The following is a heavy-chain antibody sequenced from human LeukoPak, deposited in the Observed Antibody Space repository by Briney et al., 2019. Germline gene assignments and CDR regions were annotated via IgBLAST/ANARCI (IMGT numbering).Heavy chain of an antibody. V-gene: IGHV4-39*01. J-gene: IGHJ4*02. CDR2: IYYSGST. CDR1: GGSISSSSYY. D-gene: IGHD3-10*01. CDR3: ARRVGYYGSGSYYRPHAGVHFDY. Sequence: SETLSLTCTVSGGSISSSSYYWGWIRQPPGKGLEWIGSIYYSGSTYYNPSLKSRVTISVDTSKNQFSLKLSSVTAADTAVYYCARRVGYYGSGSYYRPHAGVHFDYWGQGTLVTVSS.